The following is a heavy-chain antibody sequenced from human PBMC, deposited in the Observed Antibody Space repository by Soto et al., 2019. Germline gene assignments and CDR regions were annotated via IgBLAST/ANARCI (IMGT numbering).Heavy chain of an antibody. CDR2: ITVSGGST. D-gene: IGHD3-3*01. V-gene: IGHV3-23*04. Sequence: EVQLVESGGGLVQPGRSLRLSCAASGFTFDDYAMHWVRQAPGKGLEWVSGITVSGGSTYYADSVKGRFTISRDNSKNTLYLQMNSLRAEDTAVYYCAKEVTTDFWSAYYYYGMDVWGQGTTVTVSS. CDR3: AKEVTTDFWSAYYYYGMDV. CDR1: GFTFDDYA. J-gene: IGHJ6*02.